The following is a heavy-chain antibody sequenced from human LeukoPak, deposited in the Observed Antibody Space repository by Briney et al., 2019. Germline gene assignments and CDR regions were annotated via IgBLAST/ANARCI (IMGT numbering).Heavy chain of an antibody. Sequence: SVKVSCKASGGTFSSYAISWVRQAPGQGLEWMGRIIPILGIANYAQKFQGRVTITADKSTSTAYMELSSLRSEDTAVYYCAIGHLDYGVGDYWGQGTLVTVSS. CDR3: AIGHLDYGVGDY. D-gene: IGHD4-17*01. J-gene: IGHJ4*02. CDR2: IIPILGIA. CDR1: GGTFSSYA. V-gene: IGHV1-69*04.